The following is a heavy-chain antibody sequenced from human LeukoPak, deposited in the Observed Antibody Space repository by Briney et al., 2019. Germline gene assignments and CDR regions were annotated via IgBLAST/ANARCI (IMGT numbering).Heavy chain of an antibody. CDR1: GFTFSSYA. CDR3: AKESYDSSGYYYVVGAFDI. Sequence: GGSLRLSCAATGFTFSSYAMSWVRHAPGKGLEWVSAISGSGGSTYYADSVKGRFTISRDNSKNTLYLQMNSLRAEDTAVYYCAKESYDSSGYYYVVGAFDIWGQGTMVTVSS. V-gene: IGHV3-23*01. D-gene: IGHD3-22*01. CDR2: ISGSGGST. J-gene: IGHJ3*02.